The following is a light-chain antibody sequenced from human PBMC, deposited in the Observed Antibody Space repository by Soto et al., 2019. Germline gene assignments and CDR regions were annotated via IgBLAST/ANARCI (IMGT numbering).Light chain of an antibody. V-gene: IGKV3D-20*02. CDR1: QSVSSSY. J-gene: IGKJ5*01. Sequence: EIVLTQSPGTLSLSPGERATLSCRASQSVSSSYLAWYQQKPGQAPRLLIYGASSRATGIPDRFSGSGSGTDFTLTISSLEPEDFAVYYCQQRSNWPPITFGQWTRREIK. CDR2: GAS. CDR3: QQRSNWPPIT.